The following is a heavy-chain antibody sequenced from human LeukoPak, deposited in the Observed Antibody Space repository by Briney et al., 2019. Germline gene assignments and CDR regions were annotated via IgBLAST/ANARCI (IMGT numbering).Heavy chain of an antibody. CDR3: ARRRRDGYNLALDY. J-gene: IGHJ4*02. D-gene: IGHD5-24*01. V-gene: IGHV4-34*01. CDR1: GTSFSDYF. CDR2: IYHSGST. Sequence: PSETLSLTCAVYGTSFSDYFWSWIRQPPGKGLEWIGEIYHSGSTNYNPSLKSRVTISVDTSKNQFSLKLSSVTAADTAVYYCARRRRDGYNLALDYWGQGTLVTVSS.